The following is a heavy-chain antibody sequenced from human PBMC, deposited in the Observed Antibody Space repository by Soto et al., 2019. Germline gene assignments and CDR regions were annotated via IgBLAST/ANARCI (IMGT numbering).Heavy chain of an antibody. V-gene: IGHV1-69*13. D-gene: IGHD2-21*01. J-gene: IGHJ4*02. CDR3: ARGTYCGSNCFFAREY. CDR1: GDTSTTDV. CDR2: INPMSRTA. Sequence: SVKVSCKASGDTSTTDVTSWVRQAPGQGPEWIGGINPMSRTAKYSEKYNGRVTITADEATRTAYLDLTSLRFEDTAVYFCARGTYCGSNCFFAREYWGQGTLVTVSS.